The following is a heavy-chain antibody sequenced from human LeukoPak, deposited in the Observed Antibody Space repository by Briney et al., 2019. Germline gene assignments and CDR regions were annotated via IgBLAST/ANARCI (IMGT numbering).Heavy chain of an antibody. CDR3: ARADYYYDSSAPGYYFDY. D-gene: IGHD3-22*01. V-gene: IGHV3-64*01. Sequence: GGSLRLFCAASGFTFSSYAMHWVRQAPGKGLEYVSAISSNGGSTYYANSVKGRFTISRDNSKNTLYLQMGSLRAEDMAVYYCARADYYYDSSAPGYYFDYWGQGTLVTVSS. CDR1: GFTFSSYA. J-gene: IGHJ4*02. CDR2: ISSNGGST.